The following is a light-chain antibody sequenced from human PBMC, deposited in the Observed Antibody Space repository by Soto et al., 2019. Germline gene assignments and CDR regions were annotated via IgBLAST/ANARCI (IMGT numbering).Light chain of an antibody. CDR2: EVT. CDR1: SSDIGAYNY. Sequence: QSVLTQPASVSGSPGQSITISCTGTSSDIGAYNYVSWYQQHPGKAPKLIIYEVTDRPSGVSNRFSGSKSGNTASLTISGLQAEDEAEYYCSSYTNINTRACVFGTGTKLTVL. J-gene: IGLJ1*01. CDR3: SSYTNINTRACV. V-gene: IGLV2-14*01.